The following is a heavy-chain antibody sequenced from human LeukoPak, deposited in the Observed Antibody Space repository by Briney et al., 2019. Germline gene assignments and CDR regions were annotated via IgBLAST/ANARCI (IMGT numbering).Heavy chain of an antibody. CDR1: GYTFTSYD. Sequence: GASVKVSCKASGYTFTSYDINWVRQATGQGLEWMGWMNPNSGNTGYARKFQGRVTMTRNTSISTAYMELSSLRSEDTAVYYCARRPKGAVAGRNWFDPWGQGTLVTVSS. CDR2: MNPNSGNT. J-gene: IGHJ5*02. D-gene: IGHD6-19*01. CDR3: ARRPKGAVAGRNWFDP. V-gene: IGHV1-8*01.